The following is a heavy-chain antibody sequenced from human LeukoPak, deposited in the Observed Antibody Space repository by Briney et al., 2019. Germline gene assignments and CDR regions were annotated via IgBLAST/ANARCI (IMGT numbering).Heavy chain of an antibody. CDR1: GFTFSTYA. CDR3: VRGGHDFNPFYW. V-gene: IGHV3-23*01. D-gene: IGHD2-21*02. J-gene: IGHJ4*02. Sequence: GGSLRLSCAASGFTFSTYAMGWVRQAPGKGLEWVSSIKGGGGDPFYADSVKGRSTISRDNSKNTLFLQVNGLRAEDSAVYYCVRGGHDFNPFYWWGQGTLVTVSS. CDR2: IKGGGGDP.